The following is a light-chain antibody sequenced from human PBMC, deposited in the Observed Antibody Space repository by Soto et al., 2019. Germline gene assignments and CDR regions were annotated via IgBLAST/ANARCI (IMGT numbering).Light chain of an antibody. CDR3: QQYGSSPTWT. J-gene: IGKJ1*01. CDR2: GAS. V-gene: IGKV3-20*01. CDR1: QSVSSNY. Sequence: SGLQQSPGTLSLAPGESATLSCMASQSVSSNYLAWYQQKPGQAPRLLIYGASTRATGIPDRFSGSGSGTDFTLTISRLEPGDSAVYYCQQYGSSPTWTFGQGAKVDIK.